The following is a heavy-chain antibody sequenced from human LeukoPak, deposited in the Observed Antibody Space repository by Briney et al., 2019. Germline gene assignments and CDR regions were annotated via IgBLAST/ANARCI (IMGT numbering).Heavy chain of an antibody. V-gene: IGHV4-4*07. Sequence: SETLSLTCTVSGGSISSYYWSWIRQPAGKGLEWIGRIYTSGSTNYNPSLKSRVTMSVDTSKNQFSLKLSSVTAADTAVYYCARDREGTAPRIAAAGRYYYYYYMDVWGKGTTVTVSS. CDR3: ARDREGTAPRIAAAGRYYYYYYMDV. D-gene: IGHD6-13*01. J-gene: IGHJ6*03. CDR2: IYTSGST. CDR1: GGSISSYY.